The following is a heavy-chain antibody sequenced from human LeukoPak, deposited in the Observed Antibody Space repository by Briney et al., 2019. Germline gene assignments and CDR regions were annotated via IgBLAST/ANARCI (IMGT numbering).Heavy chain of an antibody. V-gene: IGHV3-74*01. CDR3: VKDRFDILTGLQISNLPLFDF. CDR2: INDDGSDT. Sequence: TGESLRLSCAASGFTFKLYWMHWVRQVPGQGPAWVARINDDGSDTVYADSVKGRFTISRDNSKNMLYLQTNSLRVEDTAVFYCVKDRFDILTGLQISNLPLFDFWGQGALVTVSS. D-gene: IGHD3-9*01. CDR1: GFTFKLYW. J-gene: IGHJ4*02.